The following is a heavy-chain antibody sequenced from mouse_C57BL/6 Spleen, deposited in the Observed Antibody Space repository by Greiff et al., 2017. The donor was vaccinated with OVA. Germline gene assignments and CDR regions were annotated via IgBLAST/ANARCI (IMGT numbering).Heavy chain of an antibody. V-gene: IGHV7-3*01. Sequence: EVKVVESGGGLVQPGGSLSLSCAASGFTFTDYYMSWVRQPPGKALEWLGFIRNKANGYTTEYSASVKGRFTISRDYSQSILYLQMHALRAEESANYASAKYYYSSSLDYWGQGTTLTVSS. CDR3: AKYYYSSSLDY. J-gene: IGHJ2*01. CDR2: IRNKANGYTT. D-gene: IGHD1-1*01. CDR1: GFTFTDYY.